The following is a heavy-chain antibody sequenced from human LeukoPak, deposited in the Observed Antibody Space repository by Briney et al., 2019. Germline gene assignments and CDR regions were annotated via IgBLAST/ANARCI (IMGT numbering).Heavy chain of an antibody. Sequence: GGSLRLSCAASGFSVSTKYMNWVRQAPGKGLEWVSSIYSGATTYYADSVKGRFTISRDTSKNTVSLQMNSLRAEDTAVYFCARVGDHFHWNLDLWGRGTLVSVSS. CDR3: ARVGDHFHWNLDL. V-gene: IGHV3-53*01. CDR1: GFSVSTKY. J-gene: IGHJ2*01. D-gene: IGHD3-3*02. CDR2: IYSGATT.